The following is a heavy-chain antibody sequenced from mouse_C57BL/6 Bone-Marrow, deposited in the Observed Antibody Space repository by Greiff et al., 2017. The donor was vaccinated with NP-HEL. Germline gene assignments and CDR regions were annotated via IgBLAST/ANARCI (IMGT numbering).Heavy chain of an antibody. V-gene: IGHV5-16*01. Sequence: EVQRVESEGGLVQPGSSMKLSCTASGFTFSDYYMAWVRQVPEKGLEWVANINYDGSSTYYLDSLKSRFIISRDNAKNILYLQMSSLKSEDTATYYCARSYYGNPFDYWGQGTTLTVSS. CDR3: ARSYYGNPFDY. J-gene: IGHJ2*01. CDR1: GFTFSDYY. D-gene: IGHD2-10*01. CDR2: INYDGSST.